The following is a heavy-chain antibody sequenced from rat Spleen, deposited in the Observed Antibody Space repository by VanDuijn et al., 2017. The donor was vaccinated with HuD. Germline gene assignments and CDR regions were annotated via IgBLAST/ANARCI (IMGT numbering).Heavy chain of an antibody. CDR2: IIFDGSRT. Sequence: EVQLVESGGGLVQPGRSLKLSCAASGFTFSDYNMAWVRQAPKKGLEWVATIIFDGSRTYYRDSVKGRFTMSRDNDKSTLYLQMDSLRSEDTATYYCARPTEGIAWFAYWGQGTLVTVSS. J-gene: IGHJ3*01. D-gene: IGHD1-11*01. CDR1: GFTFSDYN. V-gene: IGHV5S10*01. CDR3: ARPTEGIAWFAY.